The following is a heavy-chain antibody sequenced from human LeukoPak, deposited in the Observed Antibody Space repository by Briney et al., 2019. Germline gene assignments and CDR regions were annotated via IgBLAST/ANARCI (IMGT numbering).Heavy chain of an antibody. Sequence: PSQTLSLTCTVSGGSISSGSYYWRWIRQPAGKGLEWIGRIYTSGSTNYNPSHKSRVTISVDTSKNQFSLKLSSVTAADTAVYYCARVRWMLGGGSPSYYYYMDVWGKGTTVTVSS. CDR3: ARVRWMLGGGSPSYYYYMDV. J-gene: IGHJ6*03. CDR2: IYTSGST. V-gene: IGHV4-61*02. D-gene: IGHD1-26*01. CDR1: GGSISSGSYY.